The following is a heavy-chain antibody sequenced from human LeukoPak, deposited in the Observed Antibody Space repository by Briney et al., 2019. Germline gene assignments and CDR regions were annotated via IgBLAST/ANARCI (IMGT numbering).Heavy chain of an antibody. CDR2: ISYDGGTK. CDR1: GFTFSIYD. J-gene: IGHJ6*02. V-gene: IGHV3-30*18. CDR3: AKGIQVWYHYYYGMDV. Sequence: GRSLRLSCAASGFTFSIYDIHWVRQAPGKGLEWVAVISYDGGTKYYADSVKGRFTISRDTSKNTLFLQMNSLRAEDTAVYYCAKGIQVWYHYYYGMDVWGQGTTVTVSS. D-gene: IGHD5-18*01.